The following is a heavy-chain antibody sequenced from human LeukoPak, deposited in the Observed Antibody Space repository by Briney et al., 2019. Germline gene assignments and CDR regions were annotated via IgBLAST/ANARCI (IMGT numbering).Heavy chain of an antibody. CDR2: MNPNSGST. Sequence: ASVKVSCKASGYTFTSYDINWVRQATGQGLEWMGWMNPNSGSTGYAQKFQGRVTITRNTSISTAYMELSGLRSEDTAVYYCARGRSTGYPYYFEYWGQGTLVTVSS. D-gene: IGHD5-12*01. CDR1: GYTFTSYD. V-gene: IGHV1-8*03. CDR3: ARGRSTGYPYYFEY. J-gene: IGHJ4*02.